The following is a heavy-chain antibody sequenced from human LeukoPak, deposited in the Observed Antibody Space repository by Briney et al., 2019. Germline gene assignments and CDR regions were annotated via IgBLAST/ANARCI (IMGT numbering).Heavy chain of an antibody. CDR2: IYYNGNT. V-gene: IGHV4-59*08. CDR1: GGSVTYYY. Sequence: SETLSLTCTVSGGSVTYYYWTWIRQPPGKGLEWIGYIYYNGNTNYNPSLKSRVTISVDTSKNQFSLKLSSVTAADTAVYYCASTITIFGVVIEYYFDYWGQGTLVTVSS. D-gene: IGHD3-3*01. CDR3: ASTITIFGVVIEYYFDY. J-gene: IGHJ4*02.